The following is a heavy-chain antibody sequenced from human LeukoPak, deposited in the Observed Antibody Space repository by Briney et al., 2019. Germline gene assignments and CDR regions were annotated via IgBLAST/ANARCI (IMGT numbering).Heavy chain of an antibody. D-gene: IGHD3-10*01. Sequence: PGGSLRLSCAASGFTFSSYGMYWVRQAPGKGLEWVAVISHDGTNQYYADSVKGRFTISRDNSKNTLYVQINSLRAEDTAVYYCAKDVDPFGSGSYVEGFDYWGQGTLVTVSS. CDR2: ISHDGTNQ. CDR3: AKDVDPFGSGSYVEGFDY. J-gene: IGHJ4*02. CDR1: GFTFSSYG. V-gene: IGHV3-30*18.